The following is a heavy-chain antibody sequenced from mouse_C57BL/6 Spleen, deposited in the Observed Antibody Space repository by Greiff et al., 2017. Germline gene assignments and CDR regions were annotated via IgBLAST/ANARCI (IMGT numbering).Heavy chain of an antibody. CDR3: ARDPGNHYFDY. J-gene: IGHJ2*01. Sequence: EGMLVESGGGLVKPGGSLKLSCAASGFTFSSYAMSWVRQTPEKRLEWVATISDGGSYTYYPDNVKGRFTISRDNAKNNLYLQMSHLKSEDTAMYYCARDPGNHYFDYWGQGTTLTVSS. CDR2: ISDGGSYT. V-gene: IGHV5-4*03. CDR1: GFTFSSYA.